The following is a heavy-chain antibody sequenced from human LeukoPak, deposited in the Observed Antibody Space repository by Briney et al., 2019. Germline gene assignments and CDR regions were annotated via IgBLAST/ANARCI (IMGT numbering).Heavy chain of an antibody. D-gene: IGHD3-10*01. CDR3: ARVHVGIMVRGVTNFDY. J-gene: IGHJ4*02. CDR1: GYTFTSYG. Sequence: ASVKVSCKASGYTFTSYGISWVRQAPGQGLEWMGWISAYNGNTNYAQKLQGRVTMTTDTSTSTAYMELRSLRPDDTAVYYCARVHVGIMVRGVTNFDYWGQGTLVTVSS. CDR2: ISAYNGNT. V-gene: IGHV1-18*01.